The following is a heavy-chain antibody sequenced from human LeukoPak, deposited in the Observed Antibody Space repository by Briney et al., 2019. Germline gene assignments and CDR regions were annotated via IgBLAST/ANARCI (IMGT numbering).Heavy chain of an antibody. CDR2: ISYDGSNK. Sequence: PGGSLRLSCAASGFTFSSYLMHWVRQAPGKGLEWVAVISYDGSNKYYADSVKGRISISRDNSKNTLYLQMNSLRAEDTAVYYCARGTPYDYGDHSFDYWGQGTLVTVSS. CDR1: GFTFSSYL. D-gene: IGHD4-17*01. V-gene: IGHV3-30-3*01. CDR3: ARGTPYDYGDHSFDY. J-gene: IGHJ4*02.